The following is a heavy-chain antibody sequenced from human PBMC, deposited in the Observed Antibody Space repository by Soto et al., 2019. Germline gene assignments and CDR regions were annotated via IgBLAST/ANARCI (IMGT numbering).Heavy chain of an antibody. D-gene: IGHD5-12*01. CDR2: ITAYNDKS. V-gene: IGHV1-18*01. CDR3: ARDRGPNSGYDYSYFYYGLDV. CDR1: GYTFSNYG. J-gene: IGHJ6*02. Sequence: QVHLVQSGAEVKKPGASVKVSCKASGYTFSNYGISWVRQAPGQGLEWMGWITAYNDKSDFAQKFQGRVTMTTDTPTNTAYMELRGLRYDDTAVYFCARDRGPNSGYDYSYFYYGLDVWGQGTTVTVSS.